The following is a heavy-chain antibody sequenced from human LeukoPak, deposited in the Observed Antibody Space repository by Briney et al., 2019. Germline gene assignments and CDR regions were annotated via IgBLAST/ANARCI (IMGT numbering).Heavy chain of an antibody. CDR1: GHSLTNYW. D-gene: IGHD2-15*01. J-gene: IGHJ4*02. CDR2: IYPGDSDT. Sequence: GESLKISCKGSGHSLTNYWIGWVRQMPGKGLEWMGIIYPGDSDTRYSPSFQSQVTISADKSISTAYLQWSSLKASDTAMYYCARSTRGLYYFDYWGQGTLVTVSS. CDR3: ARSTRGLYYFDY. V-gene: IGHV5-51*01.